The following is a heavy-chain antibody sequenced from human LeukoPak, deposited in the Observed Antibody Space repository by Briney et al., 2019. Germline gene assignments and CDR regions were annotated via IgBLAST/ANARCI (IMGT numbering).Heavy chain of an antibody. CDR3: TRDRGAYNLYDY. CDR2: IRSKAYGETA. D-gene: IGHD1-1*01. Sequence: GGSLRLSCVAPGFAVGSNYMSWIRQAPGKGLEWVGFIRSKAYGETADYAASVKGRFTISRDDSKAIAYLQMNSLKTEDTAVYHCTRDRGAYNLYDYWGQGTLVTVSS. CDR1: GFAVGSNY. V-gene: IGHV3-49*03. J-gene: IGHJ4*02.